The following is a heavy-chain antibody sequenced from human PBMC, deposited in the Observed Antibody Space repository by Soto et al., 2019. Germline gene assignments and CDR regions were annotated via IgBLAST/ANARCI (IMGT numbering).Heavy chain of an antibody. CDR1: GFPFSSYW. Sequence: GGSLRLSCAASGFPFSSYWMSWVRQAPGKGLEWVANIKQDGSEKYYVDSVKGRFTISRDNAKNSLYLQMNSLRAEDTAVYYCARPLWGKENKQDAFDIWGQGTMVTVSS. CDR3: ARPLWGKENKQDAFDI. J-gene: IGHJ3*02. CDR2: IKQDGSEK. V-gene: IGHV3-7*03. D-gene: IGHD3-16*01.